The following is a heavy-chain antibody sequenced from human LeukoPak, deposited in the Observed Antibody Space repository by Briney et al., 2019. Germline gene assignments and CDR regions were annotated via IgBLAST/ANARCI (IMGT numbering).Heavy chain of an antibody. CDR3: ARDEQRSGAFAI. CDR2: ISGSGGTI. V-gene: IGHV3-48*03. D-gene: IGHD1/OR15-1a*01. CDR1: GFTFSSYE. Sequence: GGSLRLSCAASGFTFSSYEMNWVRQAPGEGLEWVAYISGSGGTIYYGDSVKGRFTISRDNAKNSLYLQINSLRAEDTAVYYCARDEQRSGAFAIWGQGTMVTVSS. J-gene: IGHJ3*02.